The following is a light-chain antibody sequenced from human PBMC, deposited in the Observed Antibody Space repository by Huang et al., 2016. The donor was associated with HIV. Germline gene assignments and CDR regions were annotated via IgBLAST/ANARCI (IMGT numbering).Light chain of an antibody. J-gene: IGKJ4*01. CDR1: RSVSTN. CDR3: HQYNNWLLS. CDR2: GSS. V-gene: IGKV3-15*01. Sequence: IVMTQSPATLSVPPGERVTLSCRSNRSVSTNLAWYQQRHGQAPRLLIYGSSIRAPGIPARFSGSGSGTDFSLTISSLQSEDFALYYCHQYNNWLLSFGGGTRVDI.